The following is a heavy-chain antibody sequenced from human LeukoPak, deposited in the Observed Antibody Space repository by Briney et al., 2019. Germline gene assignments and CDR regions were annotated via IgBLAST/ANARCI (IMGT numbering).Heavy chain of an antibody. D-gene: IGHD6-13*01. J-gene: IGHJ4*02. CDR3: ATAEPRGSIWYPY. V-gene: IGHV4-4*02. CDR1: GGSISSTNW. Sequence: PSGTLSLTCAVSGGSISSTNWWSWVRQPPGKGLEWIGEIYHTGSTNYNPSLKSRVTISLDKSMNQFSLKVTALTAADTAVYYCATAEPRGSIWYPYWGQGTLVTVSS. CDR2: IYHTGST.